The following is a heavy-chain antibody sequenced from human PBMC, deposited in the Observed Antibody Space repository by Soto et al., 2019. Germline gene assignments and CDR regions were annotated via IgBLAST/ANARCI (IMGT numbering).Heavy chain of an antibody. Sequence: QLQLVQSGAEVKKPGSSVKVSCKASGGAFSSYGVNWVRQAPGEGLEWMGGIIPVVGTAHYAQKFQGRVTITADESTGTAYMELSSLRSEDTAVYYSARRFGSFYGMDVWGQGSTVTVSS. J-gene: IGHJ6*01. CDR2: IIPVVGTA. D-gene: IGHD3-10*01. CDR1: GGAFSSYG. CDR3: ARRFGSFYGMDV. V-gene: IGHV1-69*01.